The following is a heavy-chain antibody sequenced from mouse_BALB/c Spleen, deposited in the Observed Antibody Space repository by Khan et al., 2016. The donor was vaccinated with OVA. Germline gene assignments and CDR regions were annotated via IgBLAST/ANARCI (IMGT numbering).Heavy chain of an antibody. V-gene: IGHV5-17*02. Sequence: EVQGVESGGGLVQPGGSRKLSCAASGFTFNSYGMHWVRQAPEKGLEWVAYISGDSNTIYYADTVKGRSTIPSDNPKHTLFLQMTSLMSEDTAMYYCATSYFYGYDFDYWGPGTTLTVS. J-gene: IGHJ2*01. D-gene: IGHD1-1*01. CDR3: ATSYFYGYDFDY. CDR2: ISGDSNTI. CDR1: GFTFNSYG.